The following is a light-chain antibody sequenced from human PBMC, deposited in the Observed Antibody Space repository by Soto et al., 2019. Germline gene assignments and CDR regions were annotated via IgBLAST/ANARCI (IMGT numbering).Light chain of an antibody. Sequence: EIVMTQSPATLSVSPGERATLSFRASQSVSSNLAWYQQKPGQAPRLIIYGTSTRATGIPARFSGSGSGTEFTLTISSLQSEDFAVYYCQQYNNWPYTFGQGTKLEIK. CDR3: QQYNNWPYT. J-gene: IGKJ2*01. CDR1: QSVSSN. V-gene: IGKV3-15*01. CDR2: GTS.